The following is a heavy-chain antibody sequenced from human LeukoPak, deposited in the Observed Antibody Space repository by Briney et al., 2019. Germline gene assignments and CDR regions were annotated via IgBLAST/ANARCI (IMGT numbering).Heavy chain of an antibody. D-gene: IGHD2-2*01. Sequence: ASVKVSCKASGYTFTSYGISWVRQAPGQGLEWMGWISAYNGNTNYAQKLQGGVTMTTDTSTSTAYMELRSLRSDDTAVYYCERVPIVVVPAAFYYYMDVWGKGTTVTVSS. CDR1: GYTFTSYG. J-gene: IGHJ6*03. CDR2: ISAYNGNT. CDR3: ERVPIVVVPAAFYYYMDV. V-gene: IGHV1-18*01.